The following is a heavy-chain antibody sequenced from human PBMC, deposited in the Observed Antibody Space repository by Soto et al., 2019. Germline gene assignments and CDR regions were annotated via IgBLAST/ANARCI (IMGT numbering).Heavy chain of an antibody. V-gene: IGHV3-23*01. Sequence: VQLLESGGGLVQPGGSLRLSCAASGFTFSSYAMNWVRQAPGKGLEWVSSISGSGSSIYYAGSVKGRFTISRDNSKNTLYLQMNSLRDEDTAVYYCAKGALCSSTNCYVLSCFDPWGQGTLVTVAS. CDR3: AKGALCSSTNCYVLSCFDP. CDR2: ISGSGSSI. D-gene: IGHD2-2*01. CDR1: GFTFSSYA. J-gene: IGHJ5*02.